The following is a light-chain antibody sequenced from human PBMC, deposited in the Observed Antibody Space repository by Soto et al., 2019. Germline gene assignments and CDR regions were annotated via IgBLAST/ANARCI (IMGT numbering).Light chain of an antibody. CDR1: QSVSGSY. V-gene: IGKV3-20*01. CDR3: QQHGSSPPIT. CDR2: GTS. J-gene: IGKJ5*01. Sequence: PGERATLSCRASQSVSGSYLAWYQQKPGQGPRLLIYGTSSRATGIPDRFSGSGSGTDFTLTISRLEPEDFAVYYCQQHGSSPPITFGQGTRLEIK.